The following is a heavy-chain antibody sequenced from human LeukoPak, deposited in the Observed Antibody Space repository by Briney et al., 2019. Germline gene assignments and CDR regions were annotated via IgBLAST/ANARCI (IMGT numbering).Heavy chain of an antibody. J-gene: IGHJ6*02. Sequence: GGALRLSCAASGFTFSSYSMNWVRQAPGKGLEWVSSISSSSSYIYYADSVKGRFTISRDNAKNSLYLQMNSLRAEDTAVYYCARDRKDSSGYHSSGMDVWGQGTTVTVSS. CDR2: ISSSSSYI. CDR3: ARDRKDSSGYHSSGMDV. CDR1: GFTFSSYS. D-gene: IGHD3-22*01. V-gene: IGHV3-21*01.